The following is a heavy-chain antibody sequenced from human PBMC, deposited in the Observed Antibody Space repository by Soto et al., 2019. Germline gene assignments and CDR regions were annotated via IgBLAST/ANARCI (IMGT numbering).Heavy chain of an antibody. CDR3: ARGYFARGWYAPVFDY. CDR2: INHSGST. D-gene: IGHD6-19*01. CDR1: GGSFSGYY. Sequence: SETLSLTCAVYGGSFSGYYWSWIRQPPGKGLEWIGEINHSGSTNYNPSLKSRVTISVDTSKNQFSLKLSSVTAADTAVYYCARGYFARGWYAPVFDYWGQGTLVTVSS. V-gene: IGHV4-34*01. J-gene: IGHJ4*02.